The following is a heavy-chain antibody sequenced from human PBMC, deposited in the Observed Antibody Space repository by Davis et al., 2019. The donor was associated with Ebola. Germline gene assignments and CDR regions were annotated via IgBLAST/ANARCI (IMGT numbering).Heavy chain of an antibody. V-gene: IGHV3-30*18. CDR1: GFTLSGYG. Sequence: PGGSLRLSCAASGFTLSGYGMHWVRQAPGKGLEWVTFISFDGSDKYYADSVKGRFTISRDNSKNTLYLQVDSLRAEDTAVYYCAKDPSSVAATDFDYWGRGTLVTVSS. CDR3: AKDPSSVAATDFDY. D-gene: IGHD1-26*01. CDR2: ISFDGSDK. J-gene: IGHJ4*02.